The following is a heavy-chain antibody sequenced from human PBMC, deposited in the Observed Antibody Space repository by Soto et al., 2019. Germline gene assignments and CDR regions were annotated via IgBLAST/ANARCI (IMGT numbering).Heavy chain of an antibody. CDR1: GGSISSSNW. Sequence: QVQLQESGPGLVKPSGTLSLTCAVSGGSISSSNWWSWVRQPPGKGLEWIGEIYHSGSTNYNPSHKSRVTISVAKSKHQFSLKLSSVTAADTAVYYCARDRHYGSGSYYLDYWGQGTLVTVSS. J-gene: IGHJ4*02. D-gene: IGHD3-10*01. V-gene: IGHV4-4*02. CDR3: ARDRHYGSGSYYLDY. CDR2: IYHSGST.